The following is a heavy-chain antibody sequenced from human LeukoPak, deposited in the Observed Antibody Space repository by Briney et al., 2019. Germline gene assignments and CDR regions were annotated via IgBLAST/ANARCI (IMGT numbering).Heavy chain of an antibody. Sequence: GGSLRLSCAASGFTFDDYAMHWVRQAPGKGLEWVSGIRWNSGCIDYADSVKGRFTISRDNAKNSLYLQMNSLRAEDTALYYCARGWTVYGSGSYAFDYWGQGTLVTVSS. J-gene: IGHJ4*02. V-gene: IGHV3-9*01. CDR2: IRWNSGCI. CDR1: GFTFDDYA. CDR3: ARGWTVYGSGSYAFDY. D-gene: IGHD3-10*01.